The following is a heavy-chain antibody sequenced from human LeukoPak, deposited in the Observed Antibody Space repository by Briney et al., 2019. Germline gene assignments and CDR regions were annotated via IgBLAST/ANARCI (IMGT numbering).Heavy chain of an antibody. Sequence: SVKVSCKASGGTLSSYAISWVRQAPGQGLEWMGRIIPIFGTANYAQKFQGRVTITTDESTSTAYMELSSLRSKDTAVYYCAREAMVVTPPFDYWGQGTLVTVSS. V-gene: IGHV1-69*05. CDR1: GGTLSSYA. J-gene: IGHJ4*02. CDR3: AREAMVVTPPFDY. CDR2: IIPIFGTA. D-gene: IGHD2-21*02.